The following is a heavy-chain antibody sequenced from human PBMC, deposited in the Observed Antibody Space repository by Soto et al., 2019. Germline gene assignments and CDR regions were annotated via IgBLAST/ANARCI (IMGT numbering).Heavy chain of an antibody. CDR3: ARDIIGGGYYWSVKPSYYYYGMDV. Sequence: PGGSLRLSCAASGFTFSSYSMNWVRQAPGKGLEWVSSIGSSSSYIYYADSVEGRFTISRDNAKNSLYLQVNSLRAEDTAVYYCARDIIGGGYYWSVKPSYYYYGMDVWGQGTTVTVSS. V-gene: IGHV3-21*01. CDR2: IGSSSSYI. CDR1: GFTFSSYS. D-gene: IGHD3-22*01. J-gene: IGHJ6*02.